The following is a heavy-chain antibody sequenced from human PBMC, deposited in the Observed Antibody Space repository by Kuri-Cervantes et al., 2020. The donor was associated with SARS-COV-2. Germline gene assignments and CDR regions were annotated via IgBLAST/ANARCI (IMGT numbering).Heavy chain of an antibody. J-gene: IGHJ4*02. CDR1: GGSISSSSYY. CDR2: IYYSGST. Sequence: SETLSLTCTVSGGSISSSSYYWGWIRQPPGKGLEWIGSIYYSGSTYYNLSLKSRVTISVDTSKNQFSLKLSSVTAADTAVYYCAREGVMAAESFDYWGQGTLVTVSS. D-gene: IGHD6-13*01. V-gene: IGHV4-39*02. CDR3: AREGVMAAESFDY.